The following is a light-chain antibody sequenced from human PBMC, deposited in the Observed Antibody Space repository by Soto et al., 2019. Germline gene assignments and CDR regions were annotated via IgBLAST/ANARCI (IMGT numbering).Light chain of an antibody. CDR2: EVS. V-gene: IGLV2-8*01. CDR1: SSDVGGYNY. Sequence: QSVLTQPPSASGSPGQSVTISCTGTSSDVGGYNYVSWYQQHPGKAPKLMIYEVSKRPSGVPDRFSGSKSGHTASLTVSGLQAEDEADYYCSSYAGSRSYVFGTGTKVTVL. J-gene: IGLJ1*01. CDR3: SSYAGSRSYV.